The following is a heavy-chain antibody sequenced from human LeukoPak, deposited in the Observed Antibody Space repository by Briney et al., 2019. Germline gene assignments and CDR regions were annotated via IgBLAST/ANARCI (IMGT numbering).Heavy chain of an antibody. CDR3: ARGVRFLEWPYFDY. D-gene: IGHD3-3*01. Sequence: PGGSLRLSCAASGFTVSSNYMSWVRQAPGKGLEWVSVIYSGGSTYYADSVKGRFTISRDNSKNTLYLQMNSLRAEDTAVYYCARGVRFLEWPYFDYWGQGTLVTVSS. CDR2: IYSGGST. V-gene: IGHV3-53*05. J-gene: IGHJ4*02. CDR1: GFTVSSNY.